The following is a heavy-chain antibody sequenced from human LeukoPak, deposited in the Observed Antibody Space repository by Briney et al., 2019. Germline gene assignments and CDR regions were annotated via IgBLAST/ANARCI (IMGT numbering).Heavy chain of an antibody. CDR1: GFTFSNYW. CDR2: IKPDGSEK. D-gene: IGHD1-26*01. Sequence: GGSLRLSCAASGFTFSNYWMSWVRQAPGKGLECVANIKPDGSEKYYLDSVKGRFTISRDNAKNSLYLQTNSLGAEDTAVYYCASGSYFDDWGQGTRVTVSS. V-gene: IGHV3-7*01. CDR3: ASGSYFDD. J-gene: IGHJ4*02.